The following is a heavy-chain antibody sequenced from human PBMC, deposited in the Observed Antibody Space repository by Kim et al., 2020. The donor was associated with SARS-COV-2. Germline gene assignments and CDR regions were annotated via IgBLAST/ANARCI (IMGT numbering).Heavy chain of an antibody. CDR2: NT. D-gene: IGHD2-15*01. J-gene: IGHJ4*02. V-gene: IGHV1-3*01. Sequence: NTKYSQKFQGRVTITRDTSASTAYMELSSLRSEDTAVYYCARDPTETPSHWGQGTRVTVSS. CDR3: ARDPTETPSH.